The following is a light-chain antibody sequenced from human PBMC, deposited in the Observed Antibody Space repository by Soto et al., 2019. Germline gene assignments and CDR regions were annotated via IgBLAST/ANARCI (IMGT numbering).Light chain of an antibody. CDR1: SSDIGTYNY. V-gene: IGLV2-14*01. Sequence: QSALTQPASVSGSPGQSITISCTGNSSDIGTYNYVSWYQHHPGKAPKLMIYEVTYRPSGVSNRFSGSKSGNTASLTISGLQAEDEADYYCSSYTSSSTRVFGGGTKVTVL. CDR2: EVT. J-gene: IGLJ2*01. CDR3: SSYTSSSTRV.